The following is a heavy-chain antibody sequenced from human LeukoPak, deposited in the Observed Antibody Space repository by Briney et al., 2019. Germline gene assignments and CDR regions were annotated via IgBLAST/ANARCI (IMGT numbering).Heavy chain of an antibody. D-gene: IGHD7-27*01. J-gene: IGHJ4*02. Sequence: HPGGSLRLSCAASGFSISNYWMNWVRQAPGKGLEWVANIKQDGSEKNYVDSVKGRFTISRDNAKNSLILQMNSLRDEDTAVHYCARGVWAPFDSWGQGTLVPVSS. CDR3: ARGVWAPFDS. V-gene: IGHV3-7*01. CDR2: IKQDGSEK. CDR1: GFSISNYW.